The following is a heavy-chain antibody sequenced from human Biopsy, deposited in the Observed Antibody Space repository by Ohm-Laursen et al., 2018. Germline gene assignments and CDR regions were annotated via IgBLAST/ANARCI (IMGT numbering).Heavy chain of an antibody. D-gene: IGHD5-12*01. V-gene: IGHV4-38-2*01. J-gene: IGHJ6*02. CDR3: ARVAGGYAYYYGMDV. CDR1: GYSVTNDYY. CDR2: IYYDGIT. Sequence: TLSLTCAVSGYSVTNDYYWGWIRQPPGKGLEWIGNIYYDGITYYNPSLKSRVAMSGDTPKNHFSLRLSSVTAADTAVYYCARVAGGYAYYYGMDVWGQGTTVIVSS.